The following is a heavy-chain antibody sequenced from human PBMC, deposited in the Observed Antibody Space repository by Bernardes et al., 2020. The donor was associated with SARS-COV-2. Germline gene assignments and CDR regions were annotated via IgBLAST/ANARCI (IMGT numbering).Heavy chain of an antibody. Sequence: GGSLRLSCAASGFTFDDYAMHWVRQAPGKGLEWVSGISWNSGSIGYADSVKGRFTISRDNAKNSLYLQMNSLRAEDTALYYCAKEPATEYVGGYWGQGTLVTVSS. CDR2: ISWNSGSI. D-gene: IGHD3-16*01. CDR3: AKEPATEYVGGY. V-gene: IGHV3-9*01. CDR1: GFTFDDYA. J-gene: IGHJ4*02.